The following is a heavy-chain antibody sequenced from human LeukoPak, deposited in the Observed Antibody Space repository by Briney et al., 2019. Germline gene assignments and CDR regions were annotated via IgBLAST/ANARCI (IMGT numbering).Heavy chain of an antibody. CDR2: IWYDGSNK. CDR1: GFTFSSYG. CDR3: AKEKEMATTD. V-gene: IGHV3-33*06. J-gene: IGHJ4*02. Sequence: PGRSLRRSCAASGFTFSSYGRHWVRQAPGKGQEWVAVIWYDGSNKYYADSVKGRFTISRDNSKNTLYLQMNSLRAEDTAVYYCAKEKEMATTDWGQGTLVTVSS. D-gene: IGHD5-24*01.